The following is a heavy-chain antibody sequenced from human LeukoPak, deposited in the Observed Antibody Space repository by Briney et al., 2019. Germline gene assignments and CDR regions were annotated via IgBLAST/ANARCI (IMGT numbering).Heavy chain of an antibody. CDR3: ARDPDCSGGSCYHGWELLHPFDY. CDR2: IYYSGST. J-gene: IGHJ4*02. Sequence: SETLSLTCTVSGGSLSSYYWGWIRQPPGKGLEWIGSIYYSGSTYYNPSLKSRVTISVDTSKNQFSLKLSSVTAADTAVYYCARDPDCSGGSCYHGWELLHPFDYWGQGTLVTVSS. CDR1: GGSLSSYY. D-gene: IGHD2-15*01. V-gene: IGHV4-39*07.